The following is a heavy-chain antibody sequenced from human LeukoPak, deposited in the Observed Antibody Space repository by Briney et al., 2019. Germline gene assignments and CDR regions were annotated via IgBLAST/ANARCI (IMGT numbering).Heavy chain of an antibody. CDR1: GFTFSSYG. CDR3: ARDPTGGSGWYYYYFDY. CDR2: ISYDGSNK. V-gene: IGHV3-30*03. J-gene: IGHJ4*02. D-gene: IGHD6-19*01. Sequence: GGSLRLSCAASGFTFSSYGMSWVRQAPGKGLEWVAVISYDGSNKYYADSVKGRFTISRDNSKNTLYLQMNSLRAEDTAVYYCARDPTGGSGWYYYYFDYWAQGPLVPVSS.